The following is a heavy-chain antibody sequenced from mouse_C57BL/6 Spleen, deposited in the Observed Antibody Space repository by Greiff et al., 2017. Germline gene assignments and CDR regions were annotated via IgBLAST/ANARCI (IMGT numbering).Heavy chain of an antibody. Sequence: EVHLVESGGGLVQPGGSLSLSCAASGFTFTDYYMSWVRQPPGKALEWLGFIRNKANGYTTEYSASVKGRFTISRDNSQSILYLQMHALRAEDSATYYCARAFGYYYAMDYWGQGTSVTVSS. CDR2: IRNKANGYTT. J-gene: IGHJ4*01. CDR3: ARAFGYYYAMDY. CDR1: GFTFTDYY. V-gene: IGHV7-3*01.